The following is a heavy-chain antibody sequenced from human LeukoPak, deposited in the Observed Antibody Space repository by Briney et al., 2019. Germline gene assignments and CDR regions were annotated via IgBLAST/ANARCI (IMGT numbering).Heavy chain of an antibody. CDR1: GGSISSYY. Sequence: KSSETLSLTCTVSGGSISSYYWSWIRQPPGKGLEWIGYIYYSGSTNYNPSLKSRVTISVDTSKNQFSLKLSSVTAADTAVYYCAREHPDTAGYSSGWMSVWGQGTLVTVSS. J-gene: IGHJ4*02. V-gene: IGHV4-59*01. D-gene: IGHD6-19*01. CDR3: AREHPDTAGYSSGWMSV. CDR2: IYYSGST.